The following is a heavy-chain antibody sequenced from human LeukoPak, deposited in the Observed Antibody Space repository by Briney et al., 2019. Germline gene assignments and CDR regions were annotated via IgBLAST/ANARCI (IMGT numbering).Heavy chain of an antibody. CDR2: ISAYNGNT. CDR3: ARDYDSSGGFDS. Sequence: ASVTVSCKASGYTFTSYGISWVRQAPGQGLEWMGWISAYNGNTNYAQKLQGRVTMTTDTSTSTAYMELSSLRSEDTAVYYCARDYDSSGGFDSWGQGTLVTVSS. V-gene: IGHV1-18*01. D-gene: IGHD3-22*01. J-gene: IGHJ4*02. CDR1: GYTFTSYG.